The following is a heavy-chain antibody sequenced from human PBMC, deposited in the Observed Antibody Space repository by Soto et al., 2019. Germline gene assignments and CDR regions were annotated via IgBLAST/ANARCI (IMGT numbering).Heavy chain of an antibody. Sequence: SETLSLTCTVSGGSISSYYWSWIRQPPGKGLEWIGYIYYSGSTNYNPSLKSRVTISVDTSKNQFSLKPSSVTAADTAVYYCARGAIQDYYYYYGMDVWGQGTTVTVSS. CDR3: ARGAIQDYYYYYGMDV. V-gene: IGHV4-59*01. J-gene: IGHJ6*02. CDR1: GGSISSYY. CDR2: IYYSGST.